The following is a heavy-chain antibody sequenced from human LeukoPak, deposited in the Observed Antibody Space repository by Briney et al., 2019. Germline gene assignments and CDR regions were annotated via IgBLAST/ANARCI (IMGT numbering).Heavy chain of an antibody. CDR1: GGSISSYY. V-gene: IGHV4-59*08. CDR2: IYYSGST. Sequence: SETLSLTCTVSGGSISSYYWSWIRQPPVKGLEWIGYIYYSGSTNYNPSLKSRVTISVDTSKNQFSLKLSSVTAADTAVYYCARHRHKLGYCSGGSCLYNWFDPWGQGTLVTVSS. D-gene: IGHD2-15*01. J-gene: IGHJ5*02. CDR3: ARHRHKLGYCSGGSCLYNWFDP.